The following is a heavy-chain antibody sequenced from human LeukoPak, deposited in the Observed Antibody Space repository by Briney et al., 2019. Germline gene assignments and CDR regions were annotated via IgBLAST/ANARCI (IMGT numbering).Heavy chain of an antibody. D-gene: IGHD3-10*01. J-gene: IGHJ5*02. Sequence: SETLSLTCAVYGGSVSGYYWSWIRQPPGKGLEWIGEINHSGSTNYNPSLKSRVTISVDTSKNQFSLKLSSVTAADTAVYYCARAQYVLLWFGELSEWFDPWGQGTLVTVSS. CDR1: GGSVSGYY. CDR3: ARAQYVLLWFGELSEWFDP. CDR2: INHSGST. V-gene: IGHV4-34*01.